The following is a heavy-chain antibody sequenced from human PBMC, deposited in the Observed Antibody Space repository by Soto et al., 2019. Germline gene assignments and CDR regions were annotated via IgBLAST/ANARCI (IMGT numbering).Heavy chain of an antibody. Sequence: QVQLVQSGAEVKKPGSSVKVSCTASGDTFSRYAISWVRQAPGQGLEWLGGIIPIFGTTKDAQKLQGRVTIFADVPARTDYMEVNSLRSEDTAVYYCARDSVAARPEWYPYYYRIDVWGQGTTVTVSS. CDR1: GDTFSRYA. V-gene: IGHV1-69*12. J-gene: IGHJ6*02. CDR3: ARDSVAARPEWYPYYYRIDV. CDR2: IIPIFGTT. D-gene: IGHD6-6*01.